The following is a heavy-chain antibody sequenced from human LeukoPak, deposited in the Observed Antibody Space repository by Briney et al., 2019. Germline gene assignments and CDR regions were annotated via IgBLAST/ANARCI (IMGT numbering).Heavy chain of an antibody. V-gene: IGHV3-43*02. CDR2: ISGDGGST. CDR1: GFTFDDYA. Sequence: GGSLRLSCAASGFTFDDYAMHWVRHAPGKGLEWVSLISGDGGSTYYADSVKGRFTIPRDNSKNSLYLQMNSLRAEDTALYYCAKDISGYYYYYYMDVWGKGTTVTVSS. J-gene: IGHJ6*03. CDR3: AKDISGYYYYYYMDV.